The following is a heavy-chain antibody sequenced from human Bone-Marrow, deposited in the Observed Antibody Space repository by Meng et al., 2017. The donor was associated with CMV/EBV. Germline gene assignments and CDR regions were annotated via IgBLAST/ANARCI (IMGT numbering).Heavy chain of an antibody. CDR2: INDRGNA. Sequence: QAELRGSGPGLVKPSETRSLTCSVSGASIINYNYFWSWIRQTPGKGLEWIGYINDRGNAYYNPSLKSRVTISIDTSKNQFSLKLTSMTAADTALYFCAREIISPADTDAFDIWGQGTMVTVSS. J-gene: IGHJ3*02. V-gene: IGHV4-30-4*01. CDR1: GASIINYNYF. D-gene: IGHD3-10*01. CDR3: AREIISPADTDAFDI.